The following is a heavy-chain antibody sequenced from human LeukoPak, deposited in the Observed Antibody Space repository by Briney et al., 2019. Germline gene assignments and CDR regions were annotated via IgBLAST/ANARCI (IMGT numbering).Heavy chain of an antibody. CDR2: ISYDGTKK. D-gene: IGHD6-19*01. Sequence: GRSLSLSCAPSGFTFSRDGMHWVRQAPGRGLEWVAVISYDGTKKFYGDSVKGRFTISRDNSKNTLSLQMNGLRPEDTAVYYCAKDPAAVAGTSNYFDSWGQGTLVTVSS. CDR3: AKDPAAVAGTSNYFDS. V-gene: IGHV3-30*18. CDR1: GFTFSRDG. J-gene: IGHJ4*02.